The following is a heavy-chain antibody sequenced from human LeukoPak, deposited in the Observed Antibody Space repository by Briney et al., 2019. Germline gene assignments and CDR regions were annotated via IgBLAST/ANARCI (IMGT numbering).Heavy chain of an antibody. J-gene: IGHJ6*02. CDR1: GFTVSSKY. CDR3: ARDRGGSGSYSNYYYYYGMDV. CDR2: IYSGGST. V-gene: IGHV3-53*01. D-gene: IGHD3-10*01. Sequence: GGSLRLSCAASGFTVSSKYMTWVRQAPGKGLEWVSVIYSGGSTYYADSVKGRFTISRDNSKNTLYLQMNSLRAEDTAVYYCARDRGGSGSYSNYYYYYGMDVWGQGTSVTVSS.